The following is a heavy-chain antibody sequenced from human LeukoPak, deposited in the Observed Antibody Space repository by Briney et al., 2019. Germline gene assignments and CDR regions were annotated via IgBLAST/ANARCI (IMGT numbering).Heavy chain of an antibody. Sequence: PGGSLRLSCAASGFTFTSYWMHWVRQPPGKGLVWVSRVEHDGSRTAYADSVTGRFTISRDNARNMVYPQMNSLRAEDTAVYYCATDLGWGQGTLVTVSS. J-gene: IGHJ4*02. CDR1: GFTFTSYW. CDR2: VEHDGSRT. CDR3: ATDLG. D-gene: IGHD4-17*01. V-gene: IGHV3-74*01.